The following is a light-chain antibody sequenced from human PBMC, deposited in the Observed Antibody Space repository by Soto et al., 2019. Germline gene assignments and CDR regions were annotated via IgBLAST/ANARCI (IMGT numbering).Light chain of an antibody. V-gene: IGKV3-15*01. CDR1: QSVSSD. CDR3: QQYNNWPPWT. Sequence: EIVMTQSPATLSVSPGERATLSCRASQSVSSDLAWYQQKPGQAPRLLIYGASIRATGIPARFSGSGSGTEFTLTISSLQSEDFAVYYCQQYNNWPPWTFGQGTKV. CDR2: GAS. J-gene: IGKJ1*01.